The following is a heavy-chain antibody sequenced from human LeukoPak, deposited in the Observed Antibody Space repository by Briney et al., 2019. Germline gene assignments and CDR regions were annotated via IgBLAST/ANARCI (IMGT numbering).Heavy chain of an antibody. J-gene: IGHJ4*02. D-gene: IGHD3-3*01. CDR2: IIPIFGTA. CDR3: ARARGDFWSRGYFDY. CDR1: GGTFSSYA. Sequence: ASVKVSCKASGGTFSSYAISWVRQAPGQGLEWMGGIIPIFGTANYAQKSQGRVTITADESTSTAYMELSSLRSEDTAVYYCARARGDFWSRGYFDYWGQGTLVTVSS. V-gene: IGHV1-69*13.